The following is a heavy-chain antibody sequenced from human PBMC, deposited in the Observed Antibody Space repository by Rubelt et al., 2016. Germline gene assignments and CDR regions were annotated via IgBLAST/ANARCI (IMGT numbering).Heavy chain of an antibody. V-gene: IGHV1-18*01. CDR2: VSAYNGNT. Sequence: QVQLVQSGAAVKKPGASVRVSCKASGGTFSNYTISWVRQAPGQGLEWMGWVSAYNGNTNYVQKLQGSPTMTTDYMELRSLRSDETAGYYCAGDPLPYSSSWYGSDYWGQGTLVTVSS. CDR3: AGDPLPYSSSWYGSDY. D-gene: IGHD6-13*01. J-gene: IGHJ4*02. CDR1: GGTFSNYT.